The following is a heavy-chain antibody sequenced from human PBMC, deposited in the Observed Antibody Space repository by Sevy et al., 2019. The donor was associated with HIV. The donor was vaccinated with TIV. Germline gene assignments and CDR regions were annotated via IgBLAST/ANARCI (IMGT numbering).Heavy chain of an antibody. V-gene: IGHV3-74*01. CDR1: GFTFSRNW. D-gene: IGHD1-7*01. CDR3: SGSTDY. CDR2: IHPDGSST. J-gene: IGHJ4*02. Sequence: GGSLRLSCAASGFTFSRNWMHWVRQAPGKGLVWVSRIHPDGSSTNYADSVKGRFTISRDNAKNTLYLQMNSLRAEDTAVYYGSGSTDYWGQGTLVTVSS.